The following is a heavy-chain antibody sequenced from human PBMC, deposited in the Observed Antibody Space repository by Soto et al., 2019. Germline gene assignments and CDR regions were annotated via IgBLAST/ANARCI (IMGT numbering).Heavy chain of an antibody. D-gene: IGHD1-7*01. CDR3: AREGLGLQYAMDV. Sequence: QVQLVESGGGVVQPGRSLRLSCTASGLTLSNFPMHWVRQAPGQGLEWVAAISYDGFDKFYADSVKGRFTISRDNSKNTRALQMNSLRGADTAMYYCAREGLGLQYAMDVWGQGTTVTVS. V-gene: IGHV3-30-3*01. CDR2: ISYDGFDK. CDR1: GLTLSNFP. J-gene: IGHJ6*02.